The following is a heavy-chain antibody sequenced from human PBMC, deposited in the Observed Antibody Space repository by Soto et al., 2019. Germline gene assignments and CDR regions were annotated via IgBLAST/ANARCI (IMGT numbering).Heavy chain of an antibody. Sequence: ASVKVSCKASGYTFTSYAMHWVRQAPGQRLEWMGWINAGNGNTKYSQKFQGRVTITRDTSASTAYMELSSLRSEDTAVYYCARGASSGRRGYWFDPWGQGTLVTVSS. CDR1: GYTFTSYA. CDR3: ARGASSGRRGYWFDP. J-gene: IGHJ5*02. D-gene: IGHD6-19*01. CDR2: INAGNGNT. V-gene: IGHV1-3*01.